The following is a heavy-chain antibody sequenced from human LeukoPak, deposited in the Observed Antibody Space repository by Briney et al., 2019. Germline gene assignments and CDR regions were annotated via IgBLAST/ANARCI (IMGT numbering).Heavy chain of an antibody. V-gene: IGHV3-11*01. D-gene: IGHD6-19*01. CDR1: GFTVSSNY. CDR3: ARGTSIAVAGTVFFDY. Sequence: GGSLRLSCAASGFTVSSNYMSWVRQAPGKGLEWISYITPSGNNKYYSDSVKGRFTISRDNAKNSVYLQMDSLRAEDTAVYYCARGTSIAVAGTVFFDYWGQGTLVTVSS. CDR2: ITPSGNNK. J-gene: IGHJ4*02.